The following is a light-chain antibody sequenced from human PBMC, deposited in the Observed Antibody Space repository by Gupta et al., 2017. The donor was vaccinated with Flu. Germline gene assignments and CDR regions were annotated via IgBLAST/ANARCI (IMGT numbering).Light chain of an antibody. V-gene: IGLV2-23*01. CDR2: EGS. CDR1: SSDVGSYNL. Sequence: IYGSCTGTSSDVGSYNLVSWYQPHPGKAPKLMIYEGSKRPSGVSDRFSGSKSGSTASLTVSGLQAEDEADYYCCSYAVRSTLLAFGTGTKVTV. CDR3: CSYAVRSTLLA. J-gene: IGLJ1*01.